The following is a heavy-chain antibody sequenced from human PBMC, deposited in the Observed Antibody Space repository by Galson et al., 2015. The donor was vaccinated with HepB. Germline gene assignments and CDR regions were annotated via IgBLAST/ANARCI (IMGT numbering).Heavy chain of an antibody. J-gene: IGHJ4*02. CDR3: VKDRRTTTPKKASLDY. D-gene: IGHD1-1*01. CDR2: ISGNGGST. Sequence: SLRLSCAASGFTFSGYAIHWVRQAPGKGLEYVSVISGNGGSTYYADSVKGRFTISRDNSKNMLYLQMSSLRVEDTAVYYCVKDRRTTTPKKASLDYWGQGTLVTVSS. V-gene: IGHV3-64D*06. CDR1: GFTFSGYA.